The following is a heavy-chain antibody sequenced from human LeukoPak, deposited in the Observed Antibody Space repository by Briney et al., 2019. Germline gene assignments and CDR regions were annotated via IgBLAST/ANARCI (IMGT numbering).Heavy chain of an antibody. D-gene: IGHD6-19*01. CDR3: ARGGAVAAPFDY. J-gene: IGHJ4*02. Sequence: SETLSLTCAVYGGSFSGYYWSWIRQPPGKGLEWIGEINHSGSTNYNPSLKSRVTISVDTSKNQFSLKLSSVTAADTAEYYCARGGAVAAPFDYWGQGTLVTVSS. CDR1: GGSFSGYY. V-gene: IGHV4-34*01. CDR2: INHSGST.